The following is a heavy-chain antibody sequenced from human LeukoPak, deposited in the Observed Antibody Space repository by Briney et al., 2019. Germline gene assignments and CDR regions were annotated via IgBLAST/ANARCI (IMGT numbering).Heavy chain of an antibody. Sequence: ASVKVSCKASGYTFTDYYMHWVRQAPGQGLEWMVWINPNSGGTNYAQKFQGRVTMTIDTSISTAYLEVTRLTSDDTALYYCARGEGSSIDYWGQGTLVTVSS. CDR1: GYTFTDYY. V-gene: IGHV1-2*02. CDR3: ARGEGSSIDY. CDR2: INPNSGGT. J-gene: IGHJ4*02. D-gene: IGHD6-13*01.